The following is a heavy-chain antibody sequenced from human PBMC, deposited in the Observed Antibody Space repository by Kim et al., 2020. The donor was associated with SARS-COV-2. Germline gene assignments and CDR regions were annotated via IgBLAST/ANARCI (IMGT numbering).Heavy chain of an antibody. CDR3: ARDHYDYIWGSYGYTDAFDI. V-gene: IGHV3-33*01. CDR1: GFTFSSYG. J-gene: IGHJ3*02. CDR2: IWYDGSNK. Sequence: GGSLRLTCAASGFTFSSYGMHWVRQAPGKGLEWVAVIWYDGSNKYYEDSVKGRFTISRDNSKNKLYLQMNSLRAEDTAVYYCARDHYDYIWGSYGYTDAFDIWGQGTRVTVSS. D-gene: IGHD3-16*01.